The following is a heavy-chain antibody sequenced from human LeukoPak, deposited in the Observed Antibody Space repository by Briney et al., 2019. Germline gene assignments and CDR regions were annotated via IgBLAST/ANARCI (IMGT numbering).Heavy chain of an antibody. V-gene: IGHV1-2*02. D-gene: IGHD3-3*01. CDR3: ARGSGVYDAFDI. CDR2: INPNSGGT. CDR1: GGTFITYA. Sequence: ASVKVSCKASGGTFITYAINWVRQAPGQGLEWMGWINPNSGGTNYAQKFQGRVTMTRDTPISTAYMELSRLRSDDTAVYYCARGSGVYDAFDIWGQGTMVTVSS. J-gene: IGHJ3*02.